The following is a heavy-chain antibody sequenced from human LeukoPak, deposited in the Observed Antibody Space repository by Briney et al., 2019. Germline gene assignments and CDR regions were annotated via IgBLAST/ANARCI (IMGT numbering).Heavy chain of an antibody. J-gene: IGHJ6*03. V-gene: IGHV3-30*02. CDR3: AKPQTTYYYYYYMDV. Sequence: PGGSLRLSCAASGFTFSSYGMHWVRQAPGKGLEWVAFIRYDGSNKYYADSVKGRFTISRDNSKNTLYLQMNSLRAEDTAVYYCAKPQTTYYYYYYMDVWGKGTTVTISS. CDR1: GFTFSSYG. D-gene: IGHD4-11*01. CDR2: IRYDGSNK.